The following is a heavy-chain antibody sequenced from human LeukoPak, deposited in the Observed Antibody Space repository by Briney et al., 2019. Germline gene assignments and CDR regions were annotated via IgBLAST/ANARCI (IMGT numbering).Heavy chain of an antibody. CDR3: ARVSAGVAADKEYSWLDP. J-gene: IGHJ5*02. V-gene: IGHV3-74*01. CDR2: IKSDGVTT. Sequence: GGSLRLSCAASGFTFSSYWMHWVRQAPGKGLVWVSRIKSDGVTTSYADSVKGRFTISRDNAKNTLYLQMNSLRAEDTAVYYCARVSAGVAADKEYSWLDPWGQGTLVTVSS. D-gene: IGHD2-15*01. CDR1: GFTFSSYW.